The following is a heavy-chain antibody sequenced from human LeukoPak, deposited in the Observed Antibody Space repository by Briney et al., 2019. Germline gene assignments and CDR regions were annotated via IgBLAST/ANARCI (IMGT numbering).Heavy chain of an antibody. D-gene: IGHD3-3*01. Sequence: GGSLRLSCAASGFTFSSYAMSWVRQAPGKGLEWVSAISGSGGSTYYADSVKGRFTISRDNSKITLYLQMNSLRAEDTAVYYCAKDSDYDFWSGYTTRHFDYWGQGTLVTVSS. V-gene: IGHV3-23*01. CDR3: AKDSDYDFWSGYTTRHFDY. CDR1: GFTFSSYA. J-gene: IGHJ4*02. CDR2: ISGSGGST.